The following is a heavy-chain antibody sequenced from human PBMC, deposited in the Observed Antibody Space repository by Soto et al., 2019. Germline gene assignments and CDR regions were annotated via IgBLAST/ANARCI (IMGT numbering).Heavy chain of an antibody. CDR1: GFTFSSYG. J-gene: IGHJ5*02. Sequence: QVQLVESGGGVVQPGRSLRLSCAASGFTFSSYGMHWVRQAPGKGLEWVAVISYDGSNKYYADSVKGRFTISRDNSKNTLYLQMNSLRAEDTAVYYCAKDLFRYCSSTSCYASPPDFDPWGQGTLVTVSS. D-gene: IGHD2-2*01. V-gene: IGHV3-30*18. CDR2: ISYDGSNK. CDR3: AKDLFRYCSSTSCYASPPDFDP.